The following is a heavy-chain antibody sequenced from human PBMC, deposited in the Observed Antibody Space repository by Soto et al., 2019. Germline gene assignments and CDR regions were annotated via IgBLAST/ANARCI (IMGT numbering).Heavy chain of an antibody. D-gene: IGHD6-19*01. CDR3: ARQSSSGWWPPIGYYYYGMDV. J-gene: IGHJ6*02. CDR2: IYPGDSDT. V-gene: IGHV5-51*01. CDR1: GYSFTSYW. Sequence: GESLKISCKGSGYSFTSYWIGWVRQMPGKGLEWMGIIYPGDSDTRYSPSFQGQVTISADKSISTAYLQWSSLKASDTAMYYCARQSSSGWWPPIGYYYYGMDVWGQGTTVTVSS.